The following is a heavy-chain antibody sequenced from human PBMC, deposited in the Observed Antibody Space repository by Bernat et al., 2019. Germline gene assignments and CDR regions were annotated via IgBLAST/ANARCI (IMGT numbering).Heavy chain of an antibody. Sequence: EVQLVESGGGLVQPGGSLKLSCAASGFTFSGSAMHWVRQASGKGLEWVGRIRSKANSYATAYAASVKGRFTISRDDSKNTAYLQMNSLKTEDTAVYYCTRPLGEEAFDIWGQGTMVTVSS. J-gene: IGHJ3*02. CDR2: IRSKANSYAT. CDR1: GFTFSGSA. CDR3: TRPLGEEAFDI. D-gene: IGHD3-10*01. V-gene: IGHV3-73*02.